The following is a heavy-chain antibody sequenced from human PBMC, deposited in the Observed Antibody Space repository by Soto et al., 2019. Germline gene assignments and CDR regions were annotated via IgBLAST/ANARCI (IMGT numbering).Heavy chain of an antibody. J-gene: IGHJ3*02. CDR1: GVSISNYY. CDR3: ARPVCSPHWGAFDI. D-gene: IGHD7-27*01. V-gene: IGHV4-59*01. CDR2: IYYSGST. Sequence: QVQLQESGPGLVKPSETLSLTCTVSGVSISNYYWSWIRQPPGKGLEWIGYIYYSGSTNYNPSPKCRGTIAVDTSMNQFALKVSSVPAADTAVYYCARPVCSPHWGAFDIWGQGTMVTVS.